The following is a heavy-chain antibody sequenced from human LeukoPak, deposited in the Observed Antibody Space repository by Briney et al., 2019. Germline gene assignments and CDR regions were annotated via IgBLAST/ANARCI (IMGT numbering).Heavy chain of an antibody. CDR3: ARAPDCSGGSCYSEFDY. CDR1: GYTFTSYG. J-gene: IGHJ4*02. V-gene: IGHV1-18*01. CDR2: ISAYNGNT. Sequence: ASMKVSCKASGYTFTSYGISWVRQAPGQGLEWMGWISAYNGNTNYAQKLQGRVTMTTDTSTSTAYMELRSLRSDDTAVYYCARAPDCSGGSCYSEFDYWGQGTLVTVSS. D-gene: IGHD2-15*01.